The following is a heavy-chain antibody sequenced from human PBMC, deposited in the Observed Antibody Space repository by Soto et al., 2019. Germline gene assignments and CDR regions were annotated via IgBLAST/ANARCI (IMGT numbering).Heavy chain of an antibody. CDR2: IIPIFGTA. CDR1: GGTFSSYA. D-gene: IGHD3-3*01. CDR3: ARENRITIFGVVIDQKYYFDY. Sequence: ASVKVSCKASGGTFSSYAISWVRQAPGQGLEWMGGIIPIFGTANYAQKFQGRVTITADESTSTAYMELSSLRSEDTAVYYCARENRITIFGVVIDQKYYFDYWGQGTLVTVSS. V-gene: IGHV1-69*13. J-gene: IGHJ4*02.